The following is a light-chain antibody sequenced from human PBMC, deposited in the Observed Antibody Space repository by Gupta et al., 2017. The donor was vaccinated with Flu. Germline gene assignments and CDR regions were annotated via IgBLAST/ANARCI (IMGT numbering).Light chain of an antibody. CDR1: SGSVSINYF. CDR2: STN. J-gene: IGLJ3*02. V-gene: IGLV8-61*01. Sequence: QTVVTQEPSFSVSPGGTVTLTCALSSGSVSINYFPSWYQQTPGQAPRTLICSTNIRSSGVPDRFSSSILGNKAALTITGAQADDESNYYCVLYMGSGVWVVGGGTKLTVL. CDR3: VLYMGSGVWV.